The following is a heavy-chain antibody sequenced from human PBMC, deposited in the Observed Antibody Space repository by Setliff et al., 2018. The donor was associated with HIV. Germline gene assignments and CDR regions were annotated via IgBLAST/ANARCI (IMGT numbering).Heavy chain of an antibody. V-gene: IGHV4-61*02. Sequence: SETLSLTCRVSGDSISSGSYYWSWIRQPAGKGLEWIGRISTSGSTNYNPSLKRRVTISADTSKTQFSLKLTSVTDADTAVYYCARKVYSSSSWFYFDFWGQGTLVTVSS. J-gene: IGHJ4*02. CDR3: ARKVYSSSSWFYFDF. CDR1: GDSISSGSYY. D-gene: IGHD6-13*01. CDR2: ISTSGST.